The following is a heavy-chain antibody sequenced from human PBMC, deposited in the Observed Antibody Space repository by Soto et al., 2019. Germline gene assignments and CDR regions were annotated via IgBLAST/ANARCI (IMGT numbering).Heavy chain of an antibody. V-gene: IGHV1-8*01. CDR3: ARVPVFGVVTPDAFDI. J-gene: IGHJ3*02. D-gene: IGHD3-3*01. CDR2: MNPNSGNT. CDR1: GYTFTSYD. Sequence: ASVKVSCKASGYTFTSYDINWVRQATGQGLEWMGWMNPNSGNTGYAQKFQGRVTMTRNTSISTAYMELSSLRSEDTAVYYCARVPVFGVVTPDAFDIWGQVTMVTVS.